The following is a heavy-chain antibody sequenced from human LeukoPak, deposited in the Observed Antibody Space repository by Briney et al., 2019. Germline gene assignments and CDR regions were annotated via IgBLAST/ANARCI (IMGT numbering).Heavy chain of an antibody. J-gene: IGHJ6*03. CDR2: FDPKDCET. CDR1: GFTLSELS. Sequence: ASVKVSCKGSGFTLSELSMHWVRQAPGKGLEWVGGFDPKDCETVYAERFLDRVILTDDRSSNTSYMDLSSLGADETAVYYCATGVYCATTTCPGYGNYYYFMDVWGEGTTVTV. V-gene: IGHV1-24*01. CDR3: ATGVYCATTTCPGYGNYYYFMDV. D-gene: IGHD2-21*01.